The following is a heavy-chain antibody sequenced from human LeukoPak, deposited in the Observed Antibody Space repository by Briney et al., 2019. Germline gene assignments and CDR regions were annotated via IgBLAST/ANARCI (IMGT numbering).Heavy chain of an antibody. CDR1: GYTFTSYG. Sequence: ASVKVPCKASGYTFTSYGISWVRQAPGQGLEWMGWISAYNGNTNYAQKLQGRDTMTTDTSTSTAYMELRSLGSDDTAVYYCARERWFGGEMMFDYWGQGTLVTVSS. J-gene: IGHJ4*02. CDR2: ISAYNGNT. V-gene: IGHV1-18*04. D-gene: IGHD3-10*01. CDR3: ARERWFGGEMMFDY.